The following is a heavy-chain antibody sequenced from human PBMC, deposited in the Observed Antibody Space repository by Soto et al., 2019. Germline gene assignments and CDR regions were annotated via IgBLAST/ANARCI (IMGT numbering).Heavy chain of an antibody. CDR3: AKGYGVQRVTRGDAFDI. CDR2: VSLDGRNT. J-gene: IGHJ3*02. CDR1: GFTFSGYG. D-gene: IGHD6-13*01. V-gene: IGHV3-30*18. Sequence: QVQLVESGGGVVQPGGSLRLSCAASGFTFSGYGMHWVRQAPGKGLVWVTFVSLDGRNTDYSDSVKGRFTISRDNSKNTLFLQRNSLRAEDRAVYSCAKGYGVQRVTRGDAFDIWGQGTMVTGSS.